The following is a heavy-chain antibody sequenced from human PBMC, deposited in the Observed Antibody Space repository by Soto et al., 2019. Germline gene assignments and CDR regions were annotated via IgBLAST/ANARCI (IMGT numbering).Heavy chain of an antibody. J-gene: IGHJ4*02. CDR3: SGGVGDAF. D-gene: IGHD1-26*01. Sequence: EVHLVESGGGLVQTGGSLRLSCAIFESTVRRDWMNWVRQAPGKGLEWVAHTNQDGSKKYYVDSVKGRFTISRDNAKNSLYLPTDDLRAGDTAMYYCSGGVGDAFWGQGTLVTVSS. CDR2: TNQDGSKK. V-gene: IGHV3-7*04. CDR1: ESTVRRDW.